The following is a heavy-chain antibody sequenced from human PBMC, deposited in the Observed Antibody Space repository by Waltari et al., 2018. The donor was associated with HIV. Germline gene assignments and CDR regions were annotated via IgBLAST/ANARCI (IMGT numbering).Heavy chain of an antibody. D-gene: IGHD7-27*01. J-gene: IGHJ4*02. CDR1: GYTFSNYY. V-gene: IGHV1-2*02. CDR2: INPRSGDT. CDR3: ARGYSAQNPKLGAGGY. Sequence: QLVQSGAEVKKPGASVKVSCKASGYTFSNYYIHWVRQAPGQGLEWMGWINPRSGDTHYAHKFQGGVTITRDTSISTVYMELSRLTYDDTADYYCARGYSAQNPKLGAGGYWGQGTLFTVSS.